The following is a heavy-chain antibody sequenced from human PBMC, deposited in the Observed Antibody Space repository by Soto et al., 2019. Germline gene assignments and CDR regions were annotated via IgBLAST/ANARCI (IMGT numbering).Heavy chain of an antibody. CDR3: ARGGDGYRRPFDY. D-gene: IGHD5-12*01. Sequence: QLQLQESGSGLVKPSQTLSLTCAVSGGSISSGSYSWSWIRQPPGKGLEWLGYVYHSGSTFYNPSLTRRVTISVDMSKNLFSLYLRSVTAADTAVYYCARGGDGYRRPFDYWGQGTLVTVSS. J-gene: IGHJ4*02. CDR1: GGSISSGSYS. V-gene: IGHV4-30-2*01. CDR2: VYHSGST.